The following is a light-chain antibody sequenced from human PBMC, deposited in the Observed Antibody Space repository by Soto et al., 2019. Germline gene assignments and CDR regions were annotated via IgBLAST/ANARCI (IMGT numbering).Light chain of an antibody. J-gene: IGLJ1*01. CDR3: SSYAGITPYV. Sequence: TGTSSDVGGYTYVSWYQQHPGKAPKLMIYEVSKRPSGVPDRFSGSKSGNTASLTVSGLQAEDEADYYCSSYAGITPYVFGTGTKLAVL. CDR2: EVS. V-gene: IGLV2-8*01. CDR1: SSDVGGYTY.